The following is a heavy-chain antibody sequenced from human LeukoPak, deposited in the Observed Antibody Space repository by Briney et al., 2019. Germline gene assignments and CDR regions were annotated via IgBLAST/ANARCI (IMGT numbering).Heavy chain of an antibody. D-gene: IGHD6-13*01. CDR1: GFTFSSYA. J-gene: IGHJ4*02. CDR3: ARDWDSSPGRGDDRGDY. V-gene: IGHV3-23*01. Sequence: GGSLRLSCADSGFTFSSYAMSWVRQAPGKGLEWVSGVTTSGDSTFYADSVKGRFAISRDNAKNSLYLQMNSLRAEDTAVYYCARDWDSSPGRGDDRGDYWGQGTLVTVSS. CDR2: VTTSGDST.